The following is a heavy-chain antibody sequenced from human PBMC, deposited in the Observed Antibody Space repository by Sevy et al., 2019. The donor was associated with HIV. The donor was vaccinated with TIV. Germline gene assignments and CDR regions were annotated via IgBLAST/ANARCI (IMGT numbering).Heavy chain of an antibody. Sequence: ASVKVSCEASGYTFTKYYMHWVRQAPGQGLEWMGIINPNDGGTTYAQKFQGRVTMTRDPSTTTVYMELTSLRSEDTAVYSCARESSGSQPFDYWGQGTLVTVSS. D-gene: IGHD5-12*01. CDR1: GYTFTKYY. J-gene: IGHJ4*02. V-gene: IGHV1-46*01. CDR2: INPNDGGT. CDR3: ARESSGSQPFDY.